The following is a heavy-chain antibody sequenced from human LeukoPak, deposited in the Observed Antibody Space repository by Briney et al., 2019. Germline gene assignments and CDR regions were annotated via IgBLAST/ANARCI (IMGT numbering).Heavy chain of an antibody. V-gene: IGHV3-74*01. CDR2: MNTDGSTI. CDR1: GFIFSNYW. CDR3: ATAGKYRFDN. J-gene: IGHJ5*02. Sequence: GGSLRLSCAASGFIFSNYWMHWVRQAPGEWLVWVSRMNTDGSTINYADYVKGRFTISRDNAKNTLYLQMNSLTTEDTAVYYCATAGKYRFDNWGQGILVTVSS. D-gene: IGHD6-19*01.